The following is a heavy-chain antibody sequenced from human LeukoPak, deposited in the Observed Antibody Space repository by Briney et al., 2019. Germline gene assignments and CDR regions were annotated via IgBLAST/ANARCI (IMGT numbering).Heavy chain of an antibody. Sequence: SETLSLTCTVSGGSISSYYWSWIPQPPGKGLKWIGYVYYSGRANYNPSLKSRVTISVDTSKKQFSLKLSSVTAADRDVYYCASQKYSYGYVSLHWFDPWGQGTLVTVSS. CDR2: VYYSGRA. CDR3: ASQKYSYGYVSLHWFDP. CDR1: GGSISSYY. V-gene: IGHV4-59*08. D-gene: IGHD5-18*01. J-gene: IGHJ5*02.